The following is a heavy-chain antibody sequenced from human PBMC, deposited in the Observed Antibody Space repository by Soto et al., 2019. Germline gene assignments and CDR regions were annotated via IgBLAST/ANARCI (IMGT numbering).Heavy chain of an antibody. V-gene: IGHV3-30*03. D-gene: IGHD3-3*01. CDR2: ISHDGTVK. J-gene: IGHJ6*02. CDR3: ARDRVLYDSLYYYYYYGMDV. Sequence: LRLSCAASRFTFSNYGMQWVRQAPGKGLEWVAVISHDGTVKYYADSVKGRFTISRDNFQNTLDLQMDSLRAEDTAVYYCARDRVLYDSLYYYYYYGMDVWGQGTTVTVYS. CDR1: RFTFSNYG.